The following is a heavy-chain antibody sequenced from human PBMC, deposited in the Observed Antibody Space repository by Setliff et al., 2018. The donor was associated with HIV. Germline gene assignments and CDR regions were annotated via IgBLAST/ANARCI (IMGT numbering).Heavy chain of an antibody. CDR2: ISSSGNTI. Sequence: PGGSLRLSCAASGFTFSSYEMTWVRQAPGKGLEWVSYISSSGNTIYYADSVEGRFTISRDNAKNSLFLQMNSLRAEDTAIYYCARLLRGGGDYFDYWGQGTLVTVSS. D-gene: IGHD3-10*01. J-gene: IGHJ4*02. CDR3: ARLLRGGGDYFDY. CDR1: GFTFSSYE. V-gene: IGHV3-48*03.